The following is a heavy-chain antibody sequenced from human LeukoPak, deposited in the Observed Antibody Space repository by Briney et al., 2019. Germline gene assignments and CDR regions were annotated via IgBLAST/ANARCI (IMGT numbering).Heavy chain of an antibody. CDR2: IWHDGSAK. CDR3: AKDNRGGWSGYFDY. J-gene: IGHJ4*02. CDR1: GFTFSSCG. D-gene: IGHD6-19*01. Sequence: GGSLRLSCAASGFTFSSCGMHWVRQAPGKGLEWAAVIWHDGSAKFYVDSVRGRFSISRDDSKNTLYLQMNSLRAEDTALYYCAKDNRGGWSGYFDYWGRGTLVTVSS. V-gene: IGHV3-33*06.